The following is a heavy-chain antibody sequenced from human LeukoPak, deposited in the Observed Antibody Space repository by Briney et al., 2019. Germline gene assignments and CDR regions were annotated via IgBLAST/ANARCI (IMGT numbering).Heavy chain of an antibody. J-gene: IGHJ3*01. CDR1: GDSVSSSSVA. D-gene: IGHD2/OR15-2a*01. CDR3: ARGRNSAFDV. CDR2: AYDRSK. Sequence: SQTLSLTCAISGDSVSSSSVAWNWIRQSASRGLEWLGRAYDRSKQYAESVNGRITINSDTSKNQFSLQLNSVTPEDTAVYFCARGRNSAFDVWGQGTMVTVTS. V-gene: IGHV6-1*01.